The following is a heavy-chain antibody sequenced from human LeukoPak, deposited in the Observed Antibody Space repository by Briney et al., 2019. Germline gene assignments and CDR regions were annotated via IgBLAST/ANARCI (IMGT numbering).Heavy chain of an antibody. D-gene: IGHD2/OR15-2a*01. J-gene: IGHJ4*02. Sequence: GGSLRLSCAASGFMFSNYAMSWVRQAPGKGLEWVAGISGTGGSTHYADSVKGRFTISRDNSKNTVYPQMRNLRVEHTAVYYCAKVVAGNIDYYFDYWGQGILVAVSS. V-gene: IGHV3-23*01. CDR1: GFMFSNYA. CDR2: ISGTGGST. CDR3: AKVVAGNIDYYFDY.